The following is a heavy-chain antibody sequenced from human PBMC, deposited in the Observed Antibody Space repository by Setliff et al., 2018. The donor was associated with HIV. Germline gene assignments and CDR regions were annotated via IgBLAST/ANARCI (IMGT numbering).Heavy chain of an antibody. V-gene: IGHV3-66*01. D-gene: IGHD4-17*01. CDR1: EFTVSSNY. J-gene: IGHJ4*02. CDR3: ARVNGDYVIDY. Sequence: GESLKISCTASEFTVSSNYMSWVRQAPGKGLEWVSVIYSGGSTYYADSVKGRFTISRDNSKNTLYLQMNSLRAEDTAVYYCARVNGDYVIDYWGQGTLVTVSS. CDR2: IYSGGST.